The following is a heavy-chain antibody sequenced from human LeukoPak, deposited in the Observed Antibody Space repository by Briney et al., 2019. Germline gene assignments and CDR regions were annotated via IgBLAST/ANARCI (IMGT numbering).Heavy chain of an antibody. D-gene: IGHD3-22*01. J-gene: IGHJ6*02. CDR1: GFTVSSNY. CDR2: IYSGGST. V-gene: IGHV3-53*01. CDR3: AKDDSSGSSYYFHGMDV. Sequence: GGSLRLSCAASGFTVSSNYMSWVRQAPGKGLEWVSVIYSGGSTYYADSVEGRFTFSRDNSRNTLYLQMNSLRAEDTAVYYCAKDDSSGSSYYFHGMDVWGQGTTVTVSS.